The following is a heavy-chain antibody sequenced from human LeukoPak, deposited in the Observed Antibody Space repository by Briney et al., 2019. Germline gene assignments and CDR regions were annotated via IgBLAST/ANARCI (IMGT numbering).Heavy chain of an antibody. Sequence: GGSLILSCAASGFTFNNAWMSWVRQPPGKGLEWVGRIKSKTEGGTRDFAAPVKGRFIISRDDSKNTVYLQMNSLKTEDTAVYYCATGTGRSDFDYWGQGTLVTVSS. CDR3: ATGTGRSDFDY. CDR2: IKSKTEGGTR. CDR1: GFTFNNAW. J-gene: IGHJ4*02. D-gene: IGHD3/OR15-3a*01. V-gene: IGHV3-15*01.